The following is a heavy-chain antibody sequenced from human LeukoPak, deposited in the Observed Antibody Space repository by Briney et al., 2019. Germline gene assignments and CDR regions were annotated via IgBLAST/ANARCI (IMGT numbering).Heavy chain of an antibody. CDR3: AGHWDY. CDR2: IYHSGST. D-gene: IGHD1-1*01. Sequence: ESLRLSCAASGFTFSSYAMSWVRRAPGKGLEWIGYIYHSGSTYYDPSLKSRVTISVDTSKNQFSLKLSSVTAADTAVYYCAGHWDYWGQGTLVTVSS. V-gene: IGHV4-59*04. CDR1: GFTFSSYA. J-gene: IGHJ4*02.